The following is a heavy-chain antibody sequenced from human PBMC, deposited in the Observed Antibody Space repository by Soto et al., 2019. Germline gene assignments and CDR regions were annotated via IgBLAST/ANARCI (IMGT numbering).Heavy chain of an antibody. CDR2: ISGSGGST. Sequence: PGGSLRLSCAASGFTFSSYAMSWVRQAPGKGLEWVSTISGSGGSTYYADSVKGRLTISRDNSKNTLYLQINSLRAEDTAVYYCPKASSSGYVPYYFAYWGQGTLVTVSS. J-gene: IGHJ4*02. CDR1: GFTFSSYA. CDR3: PKASSSGYVPYYFAY. D-gene: IGHD5-12*01. V-gene: IGHV3-23*01.